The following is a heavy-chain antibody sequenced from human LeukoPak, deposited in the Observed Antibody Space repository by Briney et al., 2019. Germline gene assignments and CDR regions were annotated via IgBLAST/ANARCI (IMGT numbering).Heavy chain of an antibody. Sequence: GRSLRLSCAASRFTVSSNYMSWVRQAPGKGLEWVSVTYSGGSTYYADSVKGRFTISRDNSKNTLYLQMNSLRAEDTAVYYCASAAAGRYYFDYWGQGTLVTVSS. J-gene: IGHJ4*02. D-gene: IGHD6-13*01. V-gene: IGHV3-66*01. CDR3: ASAAAGRYYFDY. CDR1: RFTVSSNY. CDR2: TYSGGST.